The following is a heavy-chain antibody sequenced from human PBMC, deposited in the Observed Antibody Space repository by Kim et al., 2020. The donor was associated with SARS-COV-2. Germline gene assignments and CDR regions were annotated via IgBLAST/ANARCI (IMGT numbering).Heavy chain of an antibody. J-gene: IGHJ5*02. CDR1: GFSLSSTTES. V-gene: IGHV2-5*02. CDR3: AHSRLKWFDP. Sequence: SGPTLVKPTHTLTLTCTFSGFSLSSTTESVGWIRQSPGKALEWLALIYWDDDKIYSHSLRTRLTITKDTSKNQVVLSMPNMYPVDTGTYYCAHSRLKWFDPWGQGTLVTVSS. CDR2: IYWDDDK.